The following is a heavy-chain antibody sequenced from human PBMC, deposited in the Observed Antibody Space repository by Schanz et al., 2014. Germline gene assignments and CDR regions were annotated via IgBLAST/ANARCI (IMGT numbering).Heavy chain of an antibody. CDR1: GFTFSDYY. CDR2: ISSSSSYT. V-gene: IGHV3-11*05. J-gene: IGHJ4*02. D-gene: IGHD2-21*02. Sequence: QVQLVESGGGLVKPGGSLRLSCVASGFTFSDYYMSWIRQAPGKGLEWVSYISSSSSYTNYADSVKGRFTISRDNAKNSLYLQMNSLRPEDTALYYCAKVQTHTLYGGNSCFDYWGQGTLVTVSS. CDR3: AKVQTHTLYGGNSCFDY.